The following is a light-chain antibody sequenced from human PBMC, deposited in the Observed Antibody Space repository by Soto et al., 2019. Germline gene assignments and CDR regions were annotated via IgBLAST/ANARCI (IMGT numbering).Light chain of an antibody. V-gene: IGLV1-51*01. CDR1: GSNIGNNY. CDR2: DNN. J-gene: IGLJ2*01. Sequence: QSVLTQPPSVSAAPGQKVTISCSGSGSNIGNNYVSWYQQFPGTAPKLLIYDNNKRPSGIPDRFSGSKSGTSATLGITGLQTGDEADYYCGTWDSSLGAVVFGGGTKLTVL. CDR3: GTWDSSLGAVV.